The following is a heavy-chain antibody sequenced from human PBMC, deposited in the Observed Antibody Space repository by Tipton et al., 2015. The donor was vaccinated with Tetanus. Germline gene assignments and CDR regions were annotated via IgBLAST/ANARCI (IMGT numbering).Heavy chain of an antibody. V-gene: IGHV1-18*01. Sequence: QMQLVQSGAEVKKPGASVKVSCKASGYTFTSYGISWVRQAPGQGLEWMGWISAYNGNTNYAQKLQGRVTMTPDTSTSTAYMELRSLRSDDTAVYYCARPSFRGIYRAAVAGSASAPTLFPLVSW. CDR2: ISAYNGNT. CDR1: GYTFTSYG. CDR3: ARPSFRGIYRAAVAGSASAPTLFPLVS. J-gene: IGHJ5*01. D-gene: IGHD6-19*01.